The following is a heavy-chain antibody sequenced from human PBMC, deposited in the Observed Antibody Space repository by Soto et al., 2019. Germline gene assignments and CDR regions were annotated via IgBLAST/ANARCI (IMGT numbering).Heavy chain of an antibody. CDR1: GFIFSDYY. CDR2: ISTSSSNT. CDR3: ARISRATGYYLDS. J-gene: IGHJ4*02. V-gene: IGHV3-11*03. Sequence: GESLKISCAASGFIFSDYYMSWIRQVPGKGLEWVSYISTSSSNTRYADSVKGRLTVSRDNAKNSLYLQMNGLRAEDTAIYYCARISRATGYYLDSWGQGTRVTVSS. D-gene: IGHD3-9*01.